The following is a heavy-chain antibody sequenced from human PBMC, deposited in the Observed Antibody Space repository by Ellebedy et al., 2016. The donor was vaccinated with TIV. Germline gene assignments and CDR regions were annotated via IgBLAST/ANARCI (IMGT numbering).Heavy chain of an antibody. D-gene: IGHD3-16*01. J-gene: IGHJ4*02. Sequence: SETLSLTCAVSGGSISTYYWSWIRQPPGKGLEWIGYIYYSGSTNYIPSLKSRVSMSVDTSKNQFSLKLSSVTAADTAVYYCARVSLGGGSDYWGQGSLLTVSS. CDR3: ARVSLGGGSDY. CDR2: IYYSGST. CDR1: GGSISTYY. V-gene: IGHV4-59*01.